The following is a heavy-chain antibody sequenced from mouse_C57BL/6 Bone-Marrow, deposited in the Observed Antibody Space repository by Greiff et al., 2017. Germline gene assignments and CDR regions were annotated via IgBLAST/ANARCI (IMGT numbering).Heavy chain of an antibody. D-gene: IGHD1-1*01. J-gene: IGHJ2*01. CDR3: ARGGYYGRDCDY. Sequence: VQLQQPGAELVMPGASVKLSCKASGYTFTSYWMHWVKQRPGQGLEWIGEIDPSDSYTNYNQKFKGKSTLTVDKSSSTAYMQLSSLTSEDSAVDYCARGGYYGRDCDYWGKGTTLTVSS. CDR1: GYTFTSYW. CDR2: IDPSDSYT. V-gene: IGHV1-69*01.